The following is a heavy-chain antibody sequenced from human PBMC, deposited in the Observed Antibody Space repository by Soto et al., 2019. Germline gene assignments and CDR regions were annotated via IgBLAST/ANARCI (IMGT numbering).Heavy chain of an antibody. Sequence: ASVNVSCKASGYTFTSYGISWVRQAPGQGLEWMGWISAYNGNTNYAQKLQGRVTMTTDTSTSTAYMELRSLRSDDTAVYYCARDALRPAGSRYAFDIWGQGTMVTVSS. J-gene: IGHJ3*02. D-gene: IGHD5-12*01. CDR3: ARDALRPAGSRYAFDI. CDR1: GYTFTSYG. V-gene: IGHV1-18*01. CDR2: ISAYNGNT.